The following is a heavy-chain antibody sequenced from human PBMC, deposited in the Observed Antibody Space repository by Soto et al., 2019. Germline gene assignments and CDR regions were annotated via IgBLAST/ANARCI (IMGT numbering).Heavy chain of an antibody. Sequence: SQTLSHTCSVSGAAIYNGGYFWSWIRQSPGKGLEWIGHIHNSGSPYNNPCLGSRVTMSVDTSKSQLSLTLSSVSAADTAVSYCARGQSGDKVDYWGQGTLVTVSS. V-gene: IGHV4-30-4*01. CDR3: ARGQSGDKVDY. CDR1: GAAIYNGGYF. CDR2: IHNSGSP. J-gene: IGHJ4*02. D-gene: IGHD7-27*01.